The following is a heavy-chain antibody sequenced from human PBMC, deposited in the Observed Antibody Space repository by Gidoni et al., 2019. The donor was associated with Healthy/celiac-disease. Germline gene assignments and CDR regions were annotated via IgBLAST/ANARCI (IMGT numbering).Heavy chain of an antibody. CDR3: ARQSGNGTTRHRLLLPHQSDY. CDR1: GGSISSSSYY. J-gene: IGHJ4*02. V-gene: IGHV4-39*01. CDR2: IYYSGST. D-gene: IGHD3-22*01. Sequence: QLQLQESGPGLVKPSETLSLTCTVSGGSISSSSYYWGWIRQPPGKGLEWIGSIYYSGSTYYNPSLKSRVTISVDTSKNQFSLKLSSVTAADTAVYYCARQSGNGTTRHRLLLPHQSDYWGQGTLVTVSS.